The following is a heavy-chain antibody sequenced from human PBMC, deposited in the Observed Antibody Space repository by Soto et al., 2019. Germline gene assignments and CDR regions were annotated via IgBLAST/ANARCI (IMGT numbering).Heavy chain of an antibody. J-gene: IGHJ6*02. CDR1: GFTFSSYG. Sequence: QVQLVESGGGVVQPGRSLRLSCAASGFTFSSYGMHWVRQAPGKGLEWVAVIWYDGSNKYYADSVKGRFTISRDNSKNTLYLQMNSVRAEDTAVYYCARGTYYGMDVWGQGTTVTVSS. D-gene: IGHD2-8*01. CDR2: IWYDGSNK. CDR3: ARGTYYGMDV. V-gene: IGHV3-33*01.